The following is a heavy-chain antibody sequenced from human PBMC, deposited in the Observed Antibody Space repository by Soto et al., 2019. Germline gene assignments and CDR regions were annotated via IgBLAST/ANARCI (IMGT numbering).Heavy chain of an antibody. CDR1: GYTFTSYG. CDR3: ARYYDFWSGYPVYYYYMDV. J-gene: IGHJ6*03. V-gene: IGHV1-18*01. CDR2: ISAYNGNT. Sequence: QVQLVQSGAEVKKPGASVKVSCKASGYTFTSYGISWVRQAPGQGLEWMGWISAYNGNTNYAQKLQGRVTMTTDTATSTAYMELRSLRSDDTAVYYCARYYDFWSGYPVYYYYMDVWGKGTTVTVSS. D-gene: IGHD3-3*01.